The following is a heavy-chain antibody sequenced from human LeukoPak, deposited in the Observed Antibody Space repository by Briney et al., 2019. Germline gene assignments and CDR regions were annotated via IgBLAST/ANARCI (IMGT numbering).Heavy chain of an antibody. V-gene: IGHV4-34*01. CDR1: GGSFSGYY. CDR3: ASYVEMATNRGDWFDP. D-gene: IGHD5-24*01. J-gene: IGHJ5*02. CDR2: INHSGST. Sequence: SETLSLTCAVYGGSFSGYYWSWIRQPPGKGLEWIGEINHSGSTNYNPSLKSRVTISVDTSKNQFSLKLSSVTAADTAVYYCASYVEMATNRGDWFDPWGQGTLVTVSS.